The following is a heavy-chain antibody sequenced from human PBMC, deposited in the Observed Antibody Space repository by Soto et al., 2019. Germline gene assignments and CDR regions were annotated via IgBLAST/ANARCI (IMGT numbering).Heavy chain of an antibody. D-gene: IGHD1-7*01. Sequence: QVQLVQSGAEVKKPGSSVKVSCKASGGTFSSYAISWVRQAPGQGLEWMGGIIPIFGTANYAQKFQGRVTITAEKSTSTAYMELSSLRSEDTAVYYCASSTNWNYLWNWFDPWGQGTLVTVSS. CDR2: IIPIFGTA. J-gene: IGHJ5*02. CDR1: GGTFSSYA. CDR3: ASSTNWNYLWNWFDP. V-gene: IGHV1-69*06.